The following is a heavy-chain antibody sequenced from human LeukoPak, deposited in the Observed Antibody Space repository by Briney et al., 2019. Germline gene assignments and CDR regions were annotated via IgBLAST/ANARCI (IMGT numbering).Heavy chain of an antibody. CDR3: AELGITMIGGV. CDR2: ISSSGSTI. D-gene: IGHD3-10*02. J-gene: IGHJ6*04. V-gene: IGHV3-48*04. Sequence: GSLRLSCAASGFTFSSYGMHWVRQAPGKGLEWVSYISSSGSTIYYADSVKGRFTISRDNAKNSLYLQMNSLRAEDTAVYYCAELGITMIGGVWGKGTTVTISS. CDR1: GFTFSSYG.